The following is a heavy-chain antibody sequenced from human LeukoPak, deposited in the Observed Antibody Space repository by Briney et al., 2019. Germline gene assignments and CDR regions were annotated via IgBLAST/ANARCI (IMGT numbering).Heavy chain of an antibody. Sequence: SETLSLTCAVYGGSFSGYYWSWIRQPPGKGLEWIGEINHSGSTNYNPSLKSRVTISVDTSKNQFSLKLSSVTAADTAVYYCASKARGYSYGPLRYWGQGTLDTVSS. CDR2: INHSGST. J-gene: IGHJ4*02. D-gene: IGHD5-18*01. CDR3: ASKARGYSYGPLRY. CDR1: GGSFSGYY. V-gene: IGHV4-34*01.